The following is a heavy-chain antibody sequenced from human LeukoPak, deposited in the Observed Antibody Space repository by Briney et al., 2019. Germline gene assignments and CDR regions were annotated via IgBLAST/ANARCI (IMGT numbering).Heavy chain of an antibody. Sequence: GGSLRLSCAASGFTFSSYAMHWVRQAPGKGLEWVAVISYDGSNKYYADSVKGRFTISRDNSKNTLYLQMNSLRAEDTAVYYCATLYQLRPTPDFDYWGQGTLVTVSS. CDR1: GFTFSSYA. CDR3: ATLYQLRPTPDFDY. CDR2: ISYDGSNK. J-gene: IGHJ4*02. V-gene: IGHV3-30-3*01. D-gene: IGHD2-2*01.